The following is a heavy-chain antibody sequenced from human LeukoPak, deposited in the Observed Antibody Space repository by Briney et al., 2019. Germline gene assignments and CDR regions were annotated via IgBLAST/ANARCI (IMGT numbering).Heavy chain of an antibody. Sequence: GGSLRLSCAGSGFSFSSYGMHWVRQAPGKGLEWMAFIRSDGSNKYYADSVKGRFTISRDTSKNTLYLQMNSLRAEDTALYYCARGGSPIYYYYMDVWGKGTTVTVSS. CDR1: GFSFSSYG. J-gene: IGHJ6*03. D-gene: IGHD2-21*01. V-gene: IGHV3-30*02. CDR3: ARGGSPIYYYYMDV. CDR2: IRSDGSNK.